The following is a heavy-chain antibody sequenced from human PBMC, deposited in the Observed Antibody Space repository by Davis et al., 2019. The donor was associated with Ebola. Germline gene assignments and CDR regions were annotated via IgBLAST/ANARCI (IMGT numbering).Heavy chain of an antibody. CDR2: ISYDGSNK. D-gene: IGHD4-17*01. V-gene: IGHV3-30-3*01. CDR3: ARDFLGGDYVADYYYGMDV. Sequence: GESLKISCAGSGFSFSNYDMSWVRQAPGKGLEWVAVISYDGSNKYYADSVKGRFTISRDNAKNSLYLQMNSLRAEDTAVYYCARDFLGGDYVADYYYGMDVWGQGTTVTVSS. CDR1: GFSFSNYD. J-gene: IGHJ6*02.